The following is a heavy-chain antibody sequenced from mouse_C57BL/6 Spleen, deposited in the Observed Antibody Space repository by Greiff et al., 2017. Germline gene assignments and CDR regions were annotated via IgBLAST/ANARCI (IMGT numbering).Heavy chain of an antibody. V-gene: IGHV1-85*01. CDR1: GYTFTSYD. CDR2: IYPRDGST. J-gene: IGHJ3*01. Sequence: VQLQQSGPELVKPGASVKLSCKASGYTFTSYDINWVQQRPGQGLEWIGWIYPRDGSTKYNEKFKGKATLTVDTSSSTAYMEHHSLTSEDSAVYFCAREAYGSSFAYWGQGTLVTVSA. CDR3: AREAYGSSFAY. D-gene: IGHD1-1*01.